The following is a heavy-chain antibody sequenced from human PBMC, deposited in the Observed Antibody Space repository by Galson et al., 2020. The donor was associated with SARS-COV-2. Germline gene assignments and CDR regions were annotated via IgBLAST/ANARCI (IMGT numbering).Heavy chain of an antibody. V-gene: IGHV4-39*07. J-gene: IGHJ4*02. CDR3: ARDKNSGISGFFEF. CDR1: GDSISSASYF. D-gene: IGHD1-26*01. CDR2: IYHNGNT. Sequence: SETLSLTCTVSGDSISSASYFWGWLRQPPGKGLEWIGTIYHNGNTYYNPSLKSRVTISIDTSKHQYSLSLSSVTAADTALYFCARDKNSGISGFFEFWGQGSLVTVSS.